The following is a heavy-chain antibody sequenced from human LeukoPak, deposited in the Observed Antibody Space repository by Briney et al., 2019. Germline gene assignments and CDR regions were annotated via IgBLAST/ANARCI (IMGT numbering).Heavy chain of an antibody. CDR2: IYTSGST. Sequence: PSETLSLTCTVSGGSISSGSYYWSWIRQPAGKGLEWIGRIYTSGSTNYNPSLKSRVTISVDTSKNQFSLKLSSVTAADTAVYYCAREGVYYDFWSGYSGFDPWGQGTLVTVSS. J-gene: IGHJ5*02. CDR1: GGSISSGSYY. V-gene: IGHV4-61*02. D-gene: IGHD3-3*01. CDR3: AREGVYYDFWSGYSGFDP.